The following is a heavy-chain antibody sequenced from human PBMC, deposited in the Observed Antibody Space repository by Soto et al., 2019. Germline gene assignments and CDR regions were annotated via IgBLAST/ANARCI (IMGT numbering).Heavy chain of an antibody. Sequence: ASVKVSCKASGYTFTSYGISWVRQAPGQGLEWMGWISAYNGNTNYAQKLQGRVTMTTDTSTSTAYMELRSLRSDDTAVYYCARDGRDDSWSGYYILYGMDVWGQGTTVTVSS. CDR3: ARDGRDDSWSGYYILYGMDV. D-gene: IGHD3-3*01. V-gene: IGHV1-18*01. CDR2: ISAYNGNT. J-gene: IGHJ6*02. CDR1: GYTFTSYG.